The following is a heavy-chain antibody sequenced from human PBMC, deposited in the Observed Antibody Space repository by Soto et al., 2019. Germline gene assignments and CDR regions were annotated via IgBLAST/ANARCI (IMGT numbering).Heavy chain of an antibody. CDR3: ARLDKFNGGWS. V-gene: IGHV3-30*14. D-gene: IGHD6-19*01. J-gene: IGHJ4*02. Sequence: QVQLVESGGGVVQPGRSLRLSCAASGFTFSSYAMHWVRRAPGKGLEWVAAVSHDGQTGFSADSVSGRFTVSRDNSNSFVYLQMDRMSPAEIALFYCARLDKFNGGWSWGQGTAVTVSS. CDR1: GFTFSSYA. CDR2: VSHDGQTG.